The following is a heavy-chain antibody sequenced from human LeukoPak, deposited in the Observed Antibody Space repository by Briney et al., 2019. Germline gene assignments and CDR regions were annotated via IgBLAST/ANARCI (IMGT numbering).Heavy chain of an antibody. D-gene: IGHD3-22*01. J-gene: IGHJ4*02. V-gene: IGHV4-39*07. CDR2: IYYSGNT. Sequence: SETLSLTCTVSGGSISSSNYYWGWIRQPPGKGLEFIGCIYYSGNTNYNPSLKSRVTISVDTSKNQFSLKLSSVTAADTAVYYCARIDTSGYNGYSFDCWGQGTLVTVSS. CDR3: ARIDTSGYNGYSFDC. CDR1: GGSISSSNYY.